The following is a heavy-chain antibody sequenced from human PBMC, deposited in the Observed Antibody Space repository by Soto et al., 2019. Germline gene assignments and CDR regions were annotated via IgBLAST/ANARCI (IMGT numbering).Heavy chain of an antibody. CDR3: AKGLYDFWSGYSNNWFDP. V-gene: IGHV3-23*01. CDR2: ISGSGGST. D-gene: IGHD3-3*01. Sequence: GSXRLSCSASGFTFSRYAMSWVRQAPGKVLEWVSAISGSGGSTYYADSVKGRFTISRDNSKNTLYLQMNSLRAEDTAVYYCAKGLYDFWSGYSNNWFDPWGQGTLVTVSS. J-gene: IGHJ5*02. CDR1: GFTFSRYA.